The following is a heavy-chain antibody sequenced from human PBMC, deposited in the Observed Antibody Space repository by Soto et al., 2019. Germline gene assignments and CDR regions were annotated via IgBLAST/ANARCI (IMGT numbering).Heavy chain of an antibody. CDR2: ISRTGGRT. CDR3: APYDFSRFDY. Sequence: GGSLRLSCAASGFNFSGSSMSWVRQAPGKGLHWVSGISRTGGRTFYTDSVKGRFTISRDNSDNTLHLQMNRLRVEDTALYYCAPYDFSRFDYWGPGIVVTLSS. D-gene: IGHD3-3*01. CDR1: GFNFSGSS. J-gene: IGHJ4*02. V-gene: IGHV3-23*01.